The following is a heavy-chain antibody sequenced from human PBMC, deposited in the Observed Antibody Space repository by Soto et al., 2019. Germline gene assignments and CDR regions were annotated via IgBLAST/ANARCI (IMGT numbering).Heavy chain of an antibody. CDR2: ISGNNGAT. D-gene: IGHD1-1*01. CDR3: VRDLKYLRVTGNWFDS. CDR1: GYTFANYG. V-gene: IGHV1-18*04. Sequence: QVQLMQSGNEVKKPGASVTVSCKASGYTFANYGISWVRQAPGQGLEWMGWISGNNGATNYAPKVQDRITLTLDTSTGVASMALRSLRSDDTAIYYCVRDLKYLRVTGNWFDSWGQGTLVTVSS. J-gene: IGHJ5*01.